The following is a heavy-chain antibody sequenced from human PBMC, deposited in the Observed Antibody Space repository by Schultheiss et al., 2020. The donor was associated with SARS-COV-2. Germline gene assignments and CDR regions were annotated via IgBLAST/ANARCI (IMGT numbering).Heavy chain of an antibody. D-gene: IGHD1-26*01. CDR2: TRNKANSYTT. CDR1: GFAFGDYA. Sequence: GGSLRLSCTTSGFAFGDYAMSWVRQAPGKGLEWVGRTRNKANSYTTEYAASVKGRFTISRDDSKNSLYLQMNSLKTEDTAVYYCARASRRSGSWYYFDYWGQGTLVTVSS. V-gene: IGHV3-72*01. J-gene: IGHJ4*02. CDR3: ARASRRSGSWYYFDY.